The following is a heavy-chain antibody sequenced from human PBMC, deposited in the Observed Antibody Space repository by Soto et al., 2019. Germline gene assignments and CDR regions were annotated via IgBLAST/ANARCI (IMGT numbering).Heavy chain of an antibody. CDR1: GGFVSSGSYY. CDR3: ARVERGTATTVVDAFDI. CDR2: MSHSVRT. J-gene: IGHJ3*02. V-gene: IGHV4-34*01. Sequence: QVQLQQWGAGLLKPSETLSLTCAVYGGFVSSGSYYWSWIRQPPGKGLEWLGEMSHSVRTQFNPSLRSRVTTSVDMPKNQFSRKMSSGTAAVTALFYCARVERGTATTVVDAFDIWGPGTMVTVSS. D-gene: IGHD1-1*01.